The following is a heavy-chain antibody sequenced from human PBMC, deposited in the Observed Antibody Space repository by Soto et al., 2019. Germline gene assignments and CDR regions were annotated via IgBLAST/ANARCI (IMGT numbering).Heavy chain of an antibody. V-gene: IGHV3-15*07. J-gene: IGHJ4*01. D-gene: IGHD2-2*02. CDR3: ITVSYIPPVIIRSDY. CDR2: IKSKTDGGTT. Sequence: GGSLRLSCAASGYTFSNAWINWVGQAPGKGLEWVGRIKSKTDGGTTDFAASVKGRFAISRDDSKNMVYLQMNSLKTEDTAVYYCITVSYIPPVIIRSDYWGHGPLVTRS. CDR1: GYTFSNAW.